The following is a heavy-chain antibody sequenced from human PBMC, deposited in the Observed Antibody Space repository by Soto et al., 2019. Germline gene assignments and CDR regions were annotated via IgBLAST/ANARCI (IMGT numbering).Heavy chain of an antibody. V-gene: IGHV3-74*01. Sequence: EVQMLESGGGLVQPGGSLRLSCAASRFTFSSYWMHWVRQAPGKGLVWVSRINSDGSSTSYADSVKGRDTISRDNAKNTMYMKMNTLIAEDAAVYHCERGPSRGGYSDYWGQGTLVTVSS. D-gene: IGHD2-2*01. CDR3: ERGPSRGGYSDY. J-gene: IGHJ4*02. CDR2: INSDGSST. CDR1: RFTFSSYW.